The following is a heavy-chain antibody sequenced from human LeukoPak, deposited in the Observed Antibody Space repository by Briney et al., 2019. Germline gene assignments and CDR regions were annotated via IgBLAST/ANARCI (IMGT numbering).Heavy chain of an antibody. V-gene: IGHV3-7*01. Sequence: GGSLRLSCAASGFSFTKYWMTWVRQAPGKGLEWVANINLNGSDKFYVDSVKGRFTISRDNAKNSLSLQMNSLGAEDTAGYYCAREPNSFDYWGQGTLVTVSS. CDR1: GFSFTKYW. CDR2: INLNGSDK. CDR3: AREPNSFDY. J-gene: IGHJ4*02.